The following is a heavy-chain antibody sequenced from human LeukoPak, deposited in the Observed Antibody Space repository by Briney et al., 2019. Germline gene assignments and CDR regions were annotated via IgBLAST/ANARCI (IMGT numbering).Heavy chain of an antibody. J-gene: IGHJ5*02. D-gene: IGHD3-3*01. CDR2: IYTSGST. CDR3: ARDVNGDYDFWSGYYNWFDP. Sequence: PSETLSLTCTVSGGSISSYYWSWIRQPAGKGLEWIGRIYTSGSTNYNPSLKSRVTMSVDTSKNQFSLKLSSVTAADTAVYYCARDVNGDYDFWSGYYNWFDPWGQGTLVTVSS. CDR1: GGSISSYY. V-gene: IGHV4-4*07.